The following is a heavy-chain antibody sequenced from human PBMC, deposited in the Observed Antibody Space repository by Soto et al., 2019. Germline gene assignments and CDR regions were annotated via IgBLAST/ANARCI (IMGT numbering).Heavy chain of an antibody. CDR3: TTVFEY. CDR2: IDGIGTGT. J-gene: IGHJ4*02. CDR1: GFTFTNYW. Sequence: PGGSLLLSCASSGFTFTNYWMHWVRQVPGKGLVWVSRIDGIGTGTSYSDSVRGRFTISRDNAENMLYLQMNSLRAEDTAVYYCTTVFEYWGKGTLVTVSS. V-gene: IGHV3-74*01.